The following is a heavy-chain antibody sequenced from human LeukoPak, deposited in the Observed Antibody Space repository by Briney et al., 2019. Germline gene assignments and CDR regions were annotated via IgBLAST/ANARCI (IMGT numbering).Heavy chain of an antibody. J-gene: IGHJ4*02. D-gene: IGHD6-6*01. CDR2: IYHSGST. CDR1: GGSISSGGYY. Sequence: SQTLSLTCTVSGGSISSGGYYWSWIRQPPGKGLEWIGYIYHSGSTYYNPSLKSRVTISVDRSKNQFSLKLSSVTAADTAVYYCALDPGRYSSSAGPWRVPQWYFDYWGQGTLVTVSS. V-gene: IGHV4-30-2*01. CDR3: ALDPGRYSSSAGPWRVPQWYFDY.